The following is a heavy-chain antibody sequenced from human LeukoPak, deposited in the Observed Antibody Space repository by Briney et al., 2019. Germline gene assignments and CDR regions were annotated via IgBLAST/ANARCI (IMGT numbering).Heavy chain of an antibody. J-gene: IGHJ4*02. CDR2: INPNSGGT. CDR1: GYTFTGYY. D-gene: IGHD6-19*01. Sequence: ASVKVSCKASGYTFTGYYLHWVRQAPGQGLEWMGWINPNSGGTNYAQKFQGRVTVTRDTSISTAYMELSRLRSDDTAVYYCASQEGIAVAGTLDYWGQGTLVTVSS. CDR3: ASQEGIAVAGTLDY. V-gene: IGHV1-2*02.